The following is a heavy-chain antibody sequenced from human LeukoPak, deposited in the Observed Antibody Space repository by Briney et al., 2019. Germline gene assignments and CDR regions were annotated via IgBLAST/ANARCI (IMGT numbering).Heavy chain of an antibody. CDR1: GGSISSSSYY. V-gene: IGHV4-39*01. Sequence: PSETLSLTCTVSGGSISSSSYYWGWIRQPPGKGLEWIGSIYYSGSSYYNPSLKSRATMSVDTSKRQYSLKLSSVTAADTAVYYCARHRIAVAGTVDYWGEGTLVTVSS. CDR2: IYYSGSS. J-gene: IGHJ4*02. D-gene: IGHD6-19*01. CDR3: ARHRIAVAGTVDY.